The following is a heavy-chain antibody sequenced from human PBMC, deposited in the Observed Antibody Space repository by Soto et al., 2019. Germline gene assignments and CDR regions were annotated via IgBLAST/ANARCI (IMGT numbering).Heavy chain of an antibody. CDR2: IYWDDDK. CDR3: AHSYLMTTVVRDGDYFDY. J-gene: IGHJ4*02. D-gene: IGHD4-17*01. Sequence: QITLKESGPTLVKPTQTLTLTCTFSGFSLSTSGVGVGWIRQPPGKALEWLALIYWDDDKRYSPSLKSRLTITKDTSKNQVVLTMTNMDPVDTATYYCAHSYLMTTVVRDGDYFDYWGQGTLVTVSS. CDR1: GFSLSTSGVG. V-gene: IGHV2-5*02.